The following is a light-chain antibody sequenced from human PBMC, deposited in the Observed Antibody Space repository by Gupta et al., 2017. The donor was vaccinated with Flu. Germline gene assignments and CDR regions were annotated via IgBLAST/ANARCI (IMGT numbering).Light chain of an antibody. Sequence: DIQMTQSPSTLPASVGDRVTITCRASQSIDTLLAGYQQKPGKAPKLLLYNASSLESGVPSRCSGSGSGTEFTLTISSLQPDDFATYHCQQYNSYWTFGQGTKVEIK. CDR3: QQYNSYWT. CDR1: QSIDTL. V-gene: IGKV1-5*03. CDR2: NAS. J-gene: IGKJ1*01.